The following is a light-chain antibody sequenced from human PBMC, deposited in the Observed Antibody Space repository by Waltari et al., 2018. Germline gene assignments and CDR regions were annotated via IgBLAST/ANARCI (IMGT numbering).Light chain of an antibody. J-gene: IGLJ1*01. V-gene: IGLV3-10*01. CDR1: ELPRKY. CDR3: YSSDSTGLRV. CDR2: EDT. Sequence: SYELTQTPPVPVSPGQTARITCPGHELPRKYAYWFQQKSGQAPRLVIYEDTKRPSGIPERFSGSSSGTVATLTITGAQVDDEADYYCYSSDSTGLRVFGGGTTVVVL.